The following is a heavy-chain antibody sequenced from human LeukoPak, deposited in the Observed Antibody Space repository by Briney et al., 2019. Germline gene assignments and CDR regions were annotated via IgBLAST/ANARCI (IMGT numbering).Heavy chain of an antibody. CDR3: ARVRVRQQLVDY. D-gene: IGHD6-13*01. CDR1: GYTFTGYY. V-gene: IGHV1-46*01. Sequence: ASVKVSCKASGYTFTGYYMHWVRQTPGQGLEWMGIINPCGGSTSYAQKFQGRVTMTRDTSTSTVYMELSSLRSEDTAVYYCARVRVRQQLVDYWGQGTLVTVSS. CDR2: INPCGGST. J-gene: IGHJ4*02.